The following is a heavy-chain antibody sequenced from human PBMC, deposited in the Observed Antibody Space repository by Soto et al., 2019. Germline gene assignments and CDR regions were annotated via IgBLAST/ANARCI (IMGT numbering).Heavy chain of an antibody. CDR1: GFGIGGKT. J-gene: IGHJ5*02. D-gene: IGHD2-2*02. CDR2: IAPDGSQI. V-gene: IGHV3-30-3*02. CDR3: ATDIHATWLLNS. Sequence: GGSLRLSCAASGFGIGGKTMYWVRQAPGRGLEWVALIAPDGSQIYYADSVKGRFTISRDNSKNTLYLQMDNLRAEDTSLYLCATDIHATWLLNSWGQGTLVTVSS.